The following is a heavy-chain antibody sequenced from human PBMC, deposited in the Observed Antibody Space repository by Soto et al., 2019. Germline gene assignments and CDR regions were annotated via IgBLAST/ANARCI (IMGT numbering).Heavy chain of an antibody. CDR3: TRQHLDVPVASAIDY. Sequence: HPGGSLRLSCAASGFTFSGSTIHWVRQTSGKGLEWVGRIPSKTNTYATAYAASVKGRFTISRDDSKNTAYLQKNSLKTEDTAVYYCTRQHLDVPVASAIDYWGQGTLVTVSS. CDR1: GFTFSGST. CDR2: IPSKTNTYAT. J-gene: IGHJ4*02. V-gene: IGHV3-73*01. D-gene: IGHD6-19*01.